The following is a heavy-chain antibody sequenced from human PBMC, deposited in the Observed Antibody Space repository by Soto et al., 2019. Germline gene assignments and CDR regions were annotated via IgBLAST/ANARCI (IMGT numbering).Heavy chain of an antibody. CDR2: ITSDGRST. CDR3: ARQYGMDV. Sequence: EVQLVESGGGSVQPGGSLRLSCVGSGFSFSDDWMHWLRRAPGKGLEWVSRITSDGRSTTYADSVKGRFTISRDNAKNTLYLQMNSLRVEDTPVYYCARQYGMDVWGQGTTVTVSS. V-gene: IGHV3-74*01. J-gene: IGHJ6*02. CDR1: GFSFSDDW.